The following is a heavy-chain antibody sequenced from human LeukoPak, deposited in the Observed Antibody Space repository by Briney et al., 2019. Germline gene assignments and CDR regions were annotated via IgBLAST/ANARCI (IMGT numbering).Heavy chain of an antibody. Sequence: PGGSLRLSCAASGFTFYDYAMHWVRHAPGKGLEWVSLISWEGGSTYYADSVKGRFTISRDNSKNSLYLQMNSLRTEDTALYYCAKDVRGSPSWYGLDYWGQGTLVTVSS. V-gene: IGHV3-43D*03. J-gene: IGHJ4*02. CDR3: AKDVRGSPSWYGLDY. CDR1: GFTFYDYA. CDR2: ISWEGGST. D-gene: IGHD6-13*01.